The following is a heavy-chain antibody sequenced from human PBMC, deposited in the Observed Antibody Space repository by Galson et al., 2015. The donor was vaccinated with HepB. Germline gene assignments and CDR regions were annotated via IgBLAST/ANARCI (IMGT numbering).Heavy chain of an antibody. V-gene: IGHV3-73*01. CDR1: GFTFSGSA. CDR3: TGSSGSLVYYYYYMDV. J-gene: IGHJ6*03. Sequence: SLRLSCAASGFTFSGSAMHWVRQASGKGLEWVGRIRSKANSYATAYAASVKGRFTISRDDSKNTAYLQMNSLKTEDTAVYYCTGSSGSLVYYYYYMDVWGKGTTVTVSS. CDR2: IRSKANSYAT. D-gene: IGHD6-19*01.